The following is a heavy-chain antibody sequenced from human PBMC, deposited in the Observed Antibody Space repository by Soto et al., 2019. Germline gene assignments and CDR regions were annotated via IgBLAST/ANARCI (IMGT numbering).Heavy chain of an antibody. CDR1: GYTFPSYG. Sequence: QVQLVQSGAEVKKPGASVKVSCRASGYTFPSYGITWVRQAPGQGLEWMGWISAYNGNTNYAQKLKGRVTMTTDTATSKAYMELRSLRSDDTAVYYCAIDSPPVDYWGQGTLVTVSS. CDR3: AIDSPPVDY. J-gene: IGHJ4*02. CDR2: ISAYNGNT. V-gene: IGHV1-18*01.